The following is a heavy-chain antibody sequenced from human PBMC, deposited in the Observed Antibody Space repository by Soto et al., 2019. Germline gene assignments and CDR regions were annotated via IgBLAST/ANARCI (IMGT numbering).Heavy chain of an antibody. J-gene: IGHJ4*02. D-gene: IGHD3-22*01. V-gene: IGHV1-18*01. Sequence: ASVKVSCKASGYTFTSYGISWVRQAPGQGLEWMGWISAYNGNTNYAQKLQGRVIMTTDTSTSTAYMELRSLRSDDTAVYYCARERKYYYDSSGYHDYWGQGTLVTVSS. CDR1: GYTFTSYG. CDR2: ISAYNGNT. CDR3: ARERKYYYDSSGYHDY.